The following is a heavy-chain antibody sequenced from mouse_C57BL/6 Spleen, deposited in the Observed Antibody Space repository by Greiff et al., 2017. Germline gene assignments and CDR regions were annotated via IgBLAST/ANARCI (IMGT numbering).Heavy chain of an antibody. CDR1: GYTFTSYW. Sequence: VQLQQPGAELVRPGSSVKLSYKASGYTFTSYWMDWRKQRPGQGLEWIGNIYPSDSETHYNQKFKDKATLTVDKSSSTAYMQLSSLTSEDSAVYYCARRIYSYYFDYWGQGTTLTVSS. J-gene: IGHJ2*01. V-gene: IGHV1-61*01. CDR2: IYPSDSET. D-gene: IGHD2-1*01. CDR3: ARRIYSYYFDY.